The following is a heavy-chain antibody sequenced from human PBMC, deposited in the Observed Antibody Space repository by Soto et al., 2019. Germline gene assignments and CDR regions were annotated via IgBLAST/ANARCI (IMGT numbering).Heavy chain of an antibody. CDR3: ATVQQLVRRSWFDP. CDR1: GYTFTSYD. Sequence: ASVKVSCKASGYTFTSYDINWVRQATGQGLEWMGWMNPNSGNTGYAQKFQGRVTMTEDTSTDTAYMELSSLRSEDTAVYYCATVQQLVRRSWFDPWGQGTLVTVSS. D-gene: IGHD6-13*01. CDR2: MNPNSGNT. J-gene: IGHJ5*02. V-gene: IGHV1-8*01.